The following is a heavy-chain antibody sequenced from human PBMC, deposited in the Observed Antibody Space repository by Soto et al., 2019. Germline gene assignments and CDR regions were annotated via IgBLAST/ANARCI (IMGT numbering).Heavy chain of an antibody. J-gene: IGHJ4*02. D-gene: IGHD3-10*01. CDR3: ARQGGEYNTMSDY. CDR1: GYTFSKYW. V-gene: IGHV5-51*01. CDR2: IYPGDSDA. Sequence: GESRKISCKGSGYTFSKYWIGWVRQTPGKGLEWMGMIYPGDSDARYSPSFEGQVTFSVDKSINTAYLQWNSLKASDTAMYYCARQGGEYNTMSDYWGQGVLVTVSS.